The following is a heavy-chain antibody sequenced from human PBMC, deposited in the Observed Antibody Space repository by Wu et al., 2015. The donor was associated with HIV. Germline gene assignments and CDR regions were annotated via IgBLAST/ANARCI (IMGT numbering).Heavy chain of an antibody. CDR3: ASPSITMVRGGFDAFDI. CDR1: GYTFTSYY. V-gene: IGHV1-46*01. CDR2: INPSGGST. J-gene: IGHJ3*02. D-gene: IGHD3-10*01. Sequence: QVQLVQSGAEVKKPGASVKVSCKASGYTFTSYYMHWVRQAPGQGLEWMGIINPSGGSTSYAQKFQGRVTMTRDTSTSTVYMELSSLRSEDTAVYYCASPSITMVRGGFDAFDIWGQGTMVTVSS.